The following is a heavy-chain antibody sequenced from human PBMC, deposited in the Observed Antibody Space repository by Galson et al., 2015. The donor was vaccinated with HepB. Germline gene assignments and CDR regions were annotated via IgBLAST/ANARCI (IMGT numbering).Heavy chain of an antibody. D-gene: IGHD3-16*02. Sequence: SLRLSCAASGFTFSSYAMSWVRQAPGKGLERVSAISGSGGSTYYADSVKGRFTISRDNSKNTLYLQMNSLRAEDTAVYYCATSYYDYVWGSYRFMGFGAFDIWGQGTMVTVSS. V-gene: IGHV3-23*01. CDR3: ATSYYDYVWGSYRFMGFGAFDI. CDR2: ISGSGGST. CDR1: GFTFSSYA. J-gene: IGHJ3*02.